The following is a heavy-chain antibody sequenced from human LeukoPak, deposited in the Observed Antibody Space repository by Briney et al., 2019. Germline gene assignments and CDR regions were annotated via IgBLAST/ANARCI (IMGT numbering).Heavy chain of an antibody. V-gene: IGHV4-39*07. CDR3: ARVYDILTGYYTFDY. Sequence: SETLSLTCTVSGGSISSSSYYWGWFRQPPGKGLEWIGSIYYSGSTYYNPSLKSRVTISVDTSKNQFSLKLSSVTAADTAVYYCARVYDILTGYYTFDYWGQGTLVTVSS. CDR1: GGSISSSSYY. J-gene: IGHJ4*02. D-gene: IGHD3-9*01. CDR2: IYYSGST.